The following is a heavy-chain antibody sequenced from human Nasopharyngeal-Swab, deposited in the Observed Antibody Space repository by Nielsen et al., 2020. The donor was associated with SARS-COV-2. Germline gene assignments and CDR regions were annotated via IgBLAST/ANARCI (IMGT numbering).Heavy chain of an antibody. CDR3: ARSKAAHNWFDP. Sequence: SETLSLPCPFFGSSIRTYYWTWIRQPPGKGLEWIGSIYYSGSTNYNPSLKSRVTISLDTSKNQFSLKLSSVTAADTAVYYCARSKAAHNWFDPWGQGTLVTVSS. D-gene: IGHD6-6*01. V-gene: IGHV4-59*01. CDR2: IYYSGST. J-gene: IGHJ5*02. CDR1: GSSIRTYY.